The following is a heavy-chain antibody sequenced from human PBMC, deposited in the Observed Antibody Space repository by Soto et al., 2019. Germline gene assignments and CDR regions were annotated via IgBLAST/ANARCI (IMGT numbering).Heavy chain of an antibody. CDR1: GFTFSAYA. J-gene: IGHJ4*02. CDR2: ISFEGNNK. D-gene: IGHD1-26*01. CDR3: SRDLGIPTDY. V-gene: IGHV3-30-3*01. Sequence: QVLLVESGGGVVQPGRSLRLSCAASGFTFSAYAMHWVRPAPGKGLEWVALISFEGNNKYYADSVKGRFTISRDNSKNPLYLQMNSLRAEDTAVDYCSRDLGIPTDYWGQGALVTVSS.